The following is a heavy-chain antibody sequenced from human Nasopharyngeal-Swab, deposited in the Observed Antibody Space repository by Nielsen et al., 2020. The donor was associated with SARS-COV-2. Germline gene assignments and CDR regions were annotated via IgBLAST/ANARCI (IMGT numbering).Heavy chain of an antibody. CDR2: INHSGST. CDR3: ARERGAPLSERPYYYDSSGGLDAFDI. D-gene: IGHD3-22*01. Sequence: WLRQPPGKGLEWIGEINHSGSTNYNPSLKSRVTISVDTSKNQFSLKLSSVTAADTAVYYCARERGAPLSERPYYYDSSGGLDAFDIWGQGTMVTVSS. J-gene: IGHJ3*02. V-gene: IGHV4-34*01.